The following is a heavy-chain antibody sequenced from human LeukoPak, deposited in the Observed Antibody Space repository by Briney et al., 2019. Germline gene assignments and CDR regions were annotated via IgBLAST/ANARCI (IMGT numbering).Heavy chain of an antibody. Sequence: GGSLRLSCAASGFIFSNYNMNWVRQTPGKGLEWLSYISSSSGTIYYADFVKGRFTISGDNAKNSLYLQMNSLRAEDTAVYYCARALGYSYGYAVDYWGQGTLVTVSS. V-gene: IGHV3-48*01. D-gene: IGHD5-18*01. CDR3: ARALGYSYGYAVDY. CDR1: GFIFSNYN. CDR2: ISSSSGTI. J-gene: IGHJ4*02.